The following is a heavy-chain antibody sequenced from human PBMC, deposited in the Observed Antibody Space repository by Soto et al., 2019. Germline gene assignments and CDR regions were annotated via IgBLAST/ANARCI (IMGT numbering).Heavy chain of an antibody. D-gene: IGHD6-19*01. CDR3: AKRGAFNSGWVGDIDY. CDR2: ITNSGRST. J-gene: IGHJ4*02. CDR1: GFTFSNYA. Sequence: GGSLRLSCAASGFTFSNYAMSWVRQAPGKWLEWVSSITNSGRSTYYADSVKGRFTISRDNSKNTVYLQMTSLRADDTAVYYCAKRGAFNSGWVGDIDYWGQGXLVTVYS. V-gene: IGHV3-23*01.